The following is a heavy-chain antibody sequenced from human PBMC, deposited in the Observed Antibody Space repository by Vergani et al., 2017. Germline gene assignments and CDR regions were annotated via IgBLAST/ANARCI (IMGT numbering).Heavy chain of an antibody. D-gene: IGHD2-2*02. CDR1: GFTFDDYA. Sequence: EVQLVESGGGLVQPGRSLRLSCAASGFTFDDYAMHWVRQAPGKGLEWVSGISWNSGSIGYADSVKGRFTISRDNAKNSLYLQMNSLRAEDTALYYCAKDMSPCSSTSRYTFFRPGMDVWGQGP. CDR3: AKDMSPCSSTSRYTFFRPGMDV. V-gene: IGHV3-9*01. J-gene: IGHJ6*02. CDR2: ISWNSGSI.